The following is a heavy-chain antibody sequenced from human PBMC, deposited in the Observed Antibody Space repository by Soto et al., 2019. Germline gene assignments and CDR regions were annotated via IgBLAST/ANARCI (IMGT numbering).Heavy chain of an antibody. CDR3: ARAMWGDYPSYYYYYYMDV. D-gene: IGHD4-17*01. CDR2: IYYSGST. J-gene: IGHJ6*03. Sequence: SETLSLTCTVSGGSISSGGYYWSWIRQHPGKGLEWIGYIYYSGSTYYNPSLKSRVTISVDTSKNQFSLKLSSVTAADTAVYYCARAMWGDYPSYYYYYYMDVWGKGTTVTVSS. V-gene: IGHV4-31*03. CDR1: GGSISSGGYY.